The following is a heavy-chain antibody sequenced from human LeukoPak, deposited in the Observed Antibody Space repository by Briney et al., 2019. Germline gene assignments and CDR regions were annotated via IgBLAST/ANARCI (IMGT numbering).Heavy chain of an antibody. D-gene: IGHD2-15*01. CDR2: INPSSGGT. Sequence: ASVKVSCKASGYTFTGYYMHWVRQAPGQGLEWMGWINPSSGGTNYAQKFQGRVTMTRDTSISTAYMELSRLRSDDTAVYYCARDPPVDCSGGSCYSYFDYWGQGTLVTASS. CDR3: ARDPPVDCSGGSCYSYFDY. CDR1: GYTFTGYY. J-gene: IGHJ4*02. V-gene: IGHV1-2*02.